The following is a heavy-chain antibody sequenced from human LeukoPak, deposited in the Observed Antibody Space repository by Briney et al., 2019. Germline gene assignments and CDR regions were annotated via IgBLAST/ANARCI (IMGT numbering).Heavy chain of an antibody. J-gene: IGHJ6*02. V-gene: IGHV1-24*01. CDR3: ARVDSYYDFWSGYYRGYYYYGMDV. D-gene: IGHD3-3*01. Sequence: ASVKVSCKVSGYTLTELSMHWVRQAPGKGLEWMGGFDPEDGETIYAQKFQGRVTMTEDTSTDTAYMELSSLRSEDTAVYYCARVDSYYDFWSGYYRGYYYYGMDVWGQGTTVTVSS. CDR2: FDPEDGET. CDR1: GYTLTELS.